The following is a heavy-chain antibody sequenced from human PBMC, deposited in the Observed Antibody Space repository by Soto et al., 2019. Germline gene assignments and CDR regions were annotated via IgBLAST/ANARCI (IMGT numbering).Heavy chain of an antibody. J-gene: IGHJ6*02. Sequence: GASVKVSFKASGYSFTGHYMHWVRQVSGKRLEYLGWLKSDNGGAYYAPKFQGRVTFTRDTSTTTAYMELSGLRSDDTAVYFCARDLCPLGSGSPCPTYGLDVWGQGTTVTVS. D-gene: IGHD3-10*01. V-gene: IGHV1-2*02. CDR2: LKSDNGGA. CDR1: GYSFTGHY. CDR3: ARDLCPLGSGSPCPTYGLDV.